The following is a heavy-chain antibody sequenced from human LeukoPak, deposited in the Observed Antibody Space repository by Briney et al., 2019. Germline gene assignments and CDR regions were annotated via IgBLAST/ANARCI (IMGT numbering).Heavy chain of an antibody. V-gene: IGHV3-7*01. CDR1: GFTFSSYA. D-gene: IGHD3-10*01. Sequence: GGSLRLSCAASGFTFSSYAMSWVRQAPGKGLEWVANIKQDGSEKYYVDSVKGRFTISRDNAKNSLYLQMNSLRAEDTAVYYCARECPSGGDYWGQGTLVTVSS. J-gene: IGHJ4*02. CDR2: IKQDGSEK. CDR3: ARECPSGGDY.